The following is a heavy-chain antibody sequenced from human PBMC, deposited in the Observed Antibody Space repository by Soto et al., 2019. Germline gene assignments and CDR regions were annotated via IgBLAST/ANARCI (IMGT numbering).Heavy chain of an antibody. Sequence: GGSLRLSCAASGFTFSSYAMHWVRQAPGKGLEWVAVISYDGSNKYYADSVKGRFTISRDNSKNTLYLQMNSLRAEDTVVYYCARDREQQLSYYYYYYMDVWGKGTTVTVSS. CDR2: ISYDGSNK. CDR3: ARDREQQLSYYYYYYMDV. CDR1: GFTFSSYA. J-gene: IGHJ6*03. V-gene: IGHV3-30*04. D-gene: IGHD6-13*01.